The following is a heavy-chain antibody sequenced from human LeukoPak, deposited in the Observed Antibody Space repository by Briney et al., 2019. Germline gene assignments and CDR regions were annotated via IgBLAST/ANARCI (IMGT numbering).Heavy chain of an antibody. V-gene: IGHV3-30*04. CDR1: GFTFSNYA. CDR2: ISYDGSNK. D-gene: IGHD6-19*01. J-gene: IGHJ4*02. Sequence: GGSLRLSCAASGFTFSNYAMHWVRQAPGKGLEWVAVISYDGSNKYYADSVKGRFTISRDNSKNTLYLQMNSLRAEDTAVYYCAREIAVAGNIYFDYWGQGTLVTVSS. CDR3: AREIAVAGNIYFDY.